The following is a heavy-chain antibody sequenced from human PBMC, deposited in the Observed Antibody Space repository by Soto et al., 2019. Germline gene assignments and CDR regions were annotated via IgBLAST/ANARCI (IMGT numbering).Heavy chain of an antibody. CDR2: ITPSLAST. Sequence: APGHGLEWMGIITPSLASTTYAQKFQGRVTMTRDTSTTTVYLELSSLTSEDTAVYFFAREGPRDGSSKHFAYCGQGTPVTVAS. CDR3: AREGPRDGSSKHFAY. V-gene: IGHV1-46*03. J-gene: IGHJ4*02. D-gene: IGHD5-12*01.